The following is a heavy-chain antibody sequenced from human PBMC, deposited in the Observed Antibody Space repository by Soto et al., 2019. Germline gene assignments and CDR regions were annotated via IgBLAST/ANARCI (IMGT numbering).Heavy chain of an antibody. CDR3: ARPRLPAAGDYYYYYGMDV. Sequence: PGGSLRLSCAASGFTFSKYSVNWVRQAPGKGLEWVPSISSRSTYIFYADSVKGRFTISRDNAKNSLYLQMNSLRAEDTGVYYCARPRLPAAGDYYYYYGMDVWGQGTTVTVSS. D-gene: IGHD6-13*01. CDR1: GFTFSKYS. J-gene: IGHJ6*02. V-gene: IGHV3-21*01. CDR2: ISSRSTYI.